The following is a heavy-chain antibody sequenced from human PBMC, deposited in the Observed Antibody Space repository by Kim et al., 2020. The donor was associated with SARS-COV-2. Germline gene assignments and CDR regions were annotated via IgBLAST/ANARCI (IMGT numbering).Heavy chain of an antibody. CDR3: ASIAARPDRDVFDY. J-gene: IGHJ4*02. Sequence: LSLTCAASGFTFSSYGMHWVRQAPGKGLEWVAVIWYDGSNKYYADSVKGRFTISRDNSKNTLYLQMNSLRAEDTAVYYCASIAARPDRDVFDYWGQG. CDR2: IWYDGSNK. V-gene: IGHV3-33*01. D-gene: IGHD6-6*01. CDR1: GFTFSSYG.